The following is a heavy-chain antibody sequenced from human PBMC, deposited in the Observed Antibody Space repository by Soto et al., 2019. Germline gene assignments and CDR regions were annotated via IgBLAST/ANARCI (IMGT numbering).Heavy chain of an antibody. CDR1: GFTFTSSA. CDR2: IVVGSGNT. V-gene: IGHV1-58*01. CDR3: AADGSSSPLVVPPDGMDV. Sequence: GASVKVSCKASGFTFTSSAVQWVRQARGQRLEWIGWIVVGSGNTNYAQKFQERVTITRDMSTSTAYMELSSLRSEDTAVYYCAADGSSSPLVVPPDGMDVWGQGTTVTVSS. J-gene: IGHJ6*02. D-gene: IGHD6-13*01.